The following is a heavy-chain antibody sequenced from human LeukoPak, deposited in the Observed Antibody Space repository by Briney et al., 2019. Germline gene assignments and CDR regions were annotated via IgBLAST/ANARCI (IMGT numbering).Heavy chain of an antibody. CDR1: GFTFSDYY. D-gene: IGHD3-10*01. V-gene: IGHV3-11*01. CDR3: ARFAGSGSYYIDY. Sequence: GGSLRVSCAASGFTFSDYYMSWIRQAPGKGLEWVSYIGGSGTTIFYAHSVKGRFTISRDHAKNSLYLQMNSLRAEDTAVYYCARFAGSGSYYIDYWGQGTLITVSS. CDR2: IGGSGTTI. J-gene: IGHJ4*02.